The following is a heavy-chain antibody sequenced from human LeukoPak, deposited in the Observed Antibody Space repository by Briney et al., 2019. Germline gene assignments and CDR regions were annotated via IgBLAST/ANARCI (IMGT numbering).Heavy chain of an antibody. CDR3: ARGYQPLLYWYAFDI. V-gene: IGHV4-59*08. CDR2: IYYSGST. D-gene: IGHD2-2*02. CDR1: GGSISSYY. J-gene: IGHJ3*02. Sequence: PSETLSPTCTVSGGSISSYYWSWIRQPPGKGLEWIGYIYYSGSTNYNPSLKSRVTISVDTSKNQFSLKLSSVTAADTAVYYCARGYQPLLYWYAFDIWGQGTMVTVSS.